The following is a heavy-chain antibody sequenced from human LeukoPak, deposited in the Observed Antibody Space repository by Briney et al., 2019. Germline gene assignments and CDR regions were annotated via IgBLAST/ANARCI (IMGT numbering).Heavy chain of an antibody. V-gene: IGHV4-34*01. CDR1: GGSLSGYC. CDR3: ARRARKYYGSGSYYNVMYWFDP. J-gene: IGHJ5*02. D-gene: IGHD3-10*01. Sequence: SETLSLTCAVSGGSLSGYCWTWIRQPPGKGLEWIGEINHSGSTNYNPSLKSRVTISVDTSKNQFSLKLSSVTAADTAVYYCARRARKYYGSGSYYNVMYWFDPWGQGTLVTVSS. CDR2: INHSGST.